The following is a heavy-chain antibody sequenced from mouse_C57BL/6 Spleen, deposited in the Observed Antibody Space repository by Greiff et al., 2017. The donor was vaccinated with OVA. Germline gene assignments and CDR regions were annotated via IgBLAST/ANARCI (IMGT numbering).Heavy chain of an antibody. CDR3: TRSSITTVVEASPC. CDR2: IDPETGGT. CDR1: GYTFTDYE. J-gene: IGHJ3*01. V-gene: IGHV1-15*01. D-gene: IGHD1-1*01. Sequence: QVQLQQSGAELVRPGASVTLSCKASGYTFTDYEMHWVKQTPVHGLEWIGAIDPETGGTAYNQKFKGKAILTADKSSSTAYMELRSLTSEDSAVYYGTRSSITTVVEASPCWGQATLVTVAA.